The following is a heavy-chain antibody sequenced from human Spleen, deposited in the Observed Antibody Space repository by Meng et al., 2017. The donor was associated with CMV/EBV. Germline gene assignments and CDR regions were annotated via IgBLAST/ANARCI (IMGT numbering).Heavy chain of an antibody. CDR1: GGSTGRSSYY. J-gene: IGHJ4*02. CDR2: TRNKANSYPT. D-gene: IGHD4-17*01. Sequence: FNPSGPLSLTCTVSGGSTGRSSYYWGWIRQPPGMGLEWVGRTRNKANSYPTEYAASVKGRFTISRDDSKNSLYLQMNSLKTEDTAVYYCARVQGYGDYSLSAWGQGTLVTVSS. V-gene: IGHV3-72*01. CDR3: ARVQGYGDYSLSA.